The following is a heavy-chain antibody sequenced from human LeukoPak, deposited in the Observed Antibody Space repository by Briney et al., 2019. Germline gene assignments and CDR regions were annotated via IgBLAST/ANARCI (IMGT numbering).Heavy chain of an antibody. D-gene: IGHD6-19*01. CDR1: GGSISSYY. Sequence: SETLSLTCTVSGGSISSYYWSWIWQPPGKGLEWIGYIYYSGSTNYNPSLKSRVTISVDTSKNQFSLKLSSVTAADTAVYYCARDNAIAVALSYFDYWGQGTLVTVSS. V-gene: IGHV4-59*12. CDR3: ARDNAIAVALSYFDY. CDR2: IYYSGST. J-gene: IGHJ4*02.